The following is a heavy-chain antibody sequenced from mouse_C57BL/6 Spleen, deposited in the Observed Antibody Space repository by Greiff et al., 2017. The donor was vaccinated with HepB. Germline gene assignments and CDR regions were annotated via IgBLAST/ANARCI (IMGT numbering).Heavy chain of an antibody. J-gene: IGHJ3*01. D-gene: IGHD2-2*01. CDR1: GYTFTDYE. V-gene: IGHV1-15*01. CDR2: IDPETGGT. CDR3: TRSMVTTWFAY. Sequence: QVQLQQSGAELVRPGASVTLSCKASGYTFTDYEMHWVKQTPVHCLEWIGAIDPETGGTAYNQKFKGKAILTADKSSSTAYMELRSLTSEDSAVYYCTRSMVTTWFAYWGQGTLVTVSA.